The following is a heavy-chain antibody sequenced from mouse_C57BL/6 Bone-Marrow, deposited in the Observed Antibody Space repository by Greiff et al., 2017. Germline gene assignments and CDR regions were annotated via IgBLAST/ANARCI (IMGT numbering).Heavy chain of an antibody. CDR3: ARRSNWVDFDY. J-gene: IGHJ2*01. CDR1: GYTFTSYW. Sequence: VQLQQPGAELVMPGASVKLSCKASGYTFTSYWMHWVKQRPGQGLEWIGEIDPSDSYTNYNQKFKGKSTLTVDKSSSTAYMQLSSLTSEDSAVYYCARRSNWVDFDYWGQGTTLTVSS. CDR2: IDPSDSYT. V-gene: IGHV1-69*01. D-gene: IGHD4-1*01.